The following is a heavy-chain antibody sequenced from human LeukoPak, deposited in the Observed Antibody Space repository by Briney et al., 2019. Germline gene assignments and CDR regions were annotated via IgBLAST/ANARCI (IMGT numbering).Heavy chain of an antibody. J-gene: IGHJ4*02. CDR2: INPNSGGT. CDR1: GYTFTGYY. Sequence: ASVKVTCKASGYTFTGYYMHWVRQAPGQGLEWMGWINPNSGGTNYTQKFQGRVTMTRDTSISTAYMGLSRLRSDDTAVYYCARDFCQLEYYFDYWGQGTLVTVSS. CDR3: ARDFCQLEYYFDY. D-gene: IGHD2-2*01. V-gene: IGHV1-2*02.